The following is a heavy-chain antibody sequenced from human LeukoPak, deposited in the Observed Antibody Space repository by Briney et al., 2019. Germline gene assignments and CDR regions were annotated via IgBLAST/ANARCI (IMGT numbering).Heavy chain of an antibody. J-gene: IGHJ4*02. Sequence: ASVKVSCKASGYSFTGHYVHWVRQAPGQGLEWMAWISPYNGATRYAPKFQGRVTLTWDTSISSAFMELSSLRSDDTAVYYCARDDGAAAGSFFDSWGQGTLVTVSS. CDR3: ARDDGAAAGSFFDS. V-gene: IGHV1-2*02. CDR1: GYSFTGHY. D-gene: IGHD6-13*01. CDR2: ISPYNGAT.